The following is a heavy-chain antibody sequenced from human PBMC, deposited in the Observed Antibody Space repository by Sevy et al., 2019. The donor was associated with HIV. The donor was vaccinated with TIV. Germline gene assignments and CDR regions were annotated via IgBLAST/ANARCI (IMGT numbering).Heavy chain of an antibody. CDR2: ISGSGGST. CDR3: AKDTSASGYDLYYFDY. D-gene: IGHD5-12*01. J-gene: IGHJ4*02. Sequence: GGSLRLSCAASGFTLSSYAMSWVRQAPGKGLEWVSAISGSGGSTYYADSVKCRFTISRDNSKNTLYLQMNSLRAEDTAVYYCAKDTSASGYDLYYFDYWGQATLVTVSS. V-gene: IGHV3-23*01. CDR1: GFTLSSYA.